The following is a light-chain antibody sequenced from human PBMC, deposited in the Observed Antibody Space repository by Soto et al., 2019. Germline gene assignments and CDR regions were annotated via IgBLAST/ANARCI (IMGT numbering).Light chain of an antibody. CDR2: EAA. Sequence: DIQMTQSPSTLSASIGDRVTITCRASQNIYKWLAWYQQKPQKAPKVLIFEAAALETGVSPRFSGSGSRTEFTLTISSLQPDDFATYYCQQYERYPLTFGGGTKVE. CDR3: QQYERYPLT. J-gene: IGKJ4*01. CDR1: QNIYKW. V-gene: IGKV1-5*01.